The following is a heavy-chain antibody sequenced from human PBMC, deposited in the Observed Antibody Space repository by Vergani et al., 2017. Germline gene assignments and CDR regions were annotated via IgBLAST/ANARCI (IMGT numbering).Heavy chain of an antibody. CDR1: GGSISSSSYY. CDR2: IYSSGGT. Sequence: QLQLQESGPGLVKPSETLYLTCTVSGGSISSSSYYWGWIRQPPGKGLEWIGSIYSSGGTYYNPSLKSRVTISVDTSKNQFSLKLSSVTAADTAVYYCARDREDGGNAARGGPFDPWGQGTLVTVSS. D-gene: IGHD4-23*01. J-gene: IGHJ5*02. V-gene: IGHV4-39*07. CDR3: ARDREDGGNAARGGPFDP.